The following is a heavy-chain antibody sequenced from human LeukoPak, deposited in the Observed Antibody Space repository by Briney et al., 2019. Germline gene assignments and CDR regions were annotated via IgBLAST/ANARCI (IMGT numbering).Heavy chain of an antibody. Sequence: PGGSLRLSCAASGFTFSDAWMTSGRQAPGKGLEWVGRIKAKNDGGAIEYATPVKGRFTISGDDAKNTLYLQMNSLKTEDTAVYYCTTDGPPYRGAASFDYWGQGTLVTVSS. J-gene: IGHJ4*02. CDR3: TTDGPPYRGAASFDY. CDR2: IKAKNDGGAI. D-gene: IGHD5-18*01. V-gene: IGHV3-15*01. CDR1: GFTFSDAW.